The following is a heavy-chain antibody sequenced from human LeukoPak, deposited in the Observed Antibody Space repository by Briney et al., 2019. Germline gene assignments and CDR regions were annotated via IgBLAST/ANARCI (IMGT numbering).Heavy chain of an antibody. CDR3: AKGFRTDGTCYSSLDY. J-gene: IGHJ4*02. CDR2: ICGSSDNT. CDR1: GFTFSRFA. Sequence: GGPLRLSCAASGFTFSRFAMSWVRQAPGKGLEWVSTICGSSDNTYNADSVRGRFTISRDNSKNTLYLQMHSLRDEDTAIYYCAKGFRTDGTCYSSLDYWGQGTLVTVSS. D-gene: IGHD2-15*01. V-gene: IGHV3-23*01.